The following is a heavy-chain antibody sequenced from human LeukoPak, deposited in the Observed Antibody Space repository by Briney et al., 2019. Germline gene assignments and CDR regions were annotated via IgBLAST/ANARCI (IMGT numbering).Heavy chain of an antibody. CDR2: IHTSGNS. CDR1: GGSISNYY. Sequence: KPSETLSLTCTVSGGSISNYYWSWIRQPAEKGLEWIGRIHTSGNSDYNPSLKSRVTMSVDTSKNQFSLKLSSVTAADTAVYYCARETAAPGIAAAGGFDYWGQGTLVTVSS. D-gene: IGHD6-13*01. V-gene: IGHV4-4*07. CDR3: ARETAAPGIAAAGGFDY. J-gene: IGHJ4*02.